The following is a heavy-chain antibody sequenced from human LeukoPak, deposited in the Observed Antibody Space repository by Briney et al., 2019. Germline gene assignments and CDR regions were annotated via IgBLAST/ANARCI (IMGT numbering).Heavy chain of an antibody. D-gene: IGHD3-22*01. Sequence: SETLSLTCTVSGYSISSGYYWSWIRQPPGKGLEWIGEINHSGSTNYNPSLKSRVTISVDTSKNQFSLKLSSVTAADTAVYYCARGPGGSSGYYHFYPYRNPFDYWGQGTLVTVSS. CDR1: GYSISSGYY. V-gene: IGHV4-38-2*02. J-gene: IGHJ4*02. CDR2: INHSGST. CDR3: ARGPGGSSGYYHFYPYRNPFDY.